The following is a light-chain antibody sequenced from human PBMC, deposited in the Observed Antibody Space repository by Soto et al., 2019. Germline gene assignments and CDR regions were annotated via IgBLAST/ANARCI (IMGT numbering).Light chain of an antibody. CDR3: QQYNKWPLFT. J-gene: IGKJ3*01. V-gene: IGKV3-15*01. CDR2: GAS. Sequence: EVVLTQSPATLSVSPGERATLSCRASQTVGTNLAWYQQRPGQAPRLLISGASTRANGIPARFSGSGSGSEFTLTISSLQSDDFAVYYCQQYNKWPLFTFGPGTRVDNK. CDR1: QTVGTN.